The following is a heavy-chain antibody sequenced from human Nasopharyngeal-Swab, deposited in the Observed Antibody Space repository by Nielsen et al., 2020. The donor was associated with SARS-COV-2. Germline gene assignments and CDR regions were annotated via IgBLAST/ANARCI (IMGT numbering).Heavy chain of an antibody. Sequence: GESLKISCAASGFTVSSNYMSWVRQAPGKGLEWVSVIYSGGSTYYADSVKGRFTISRDNSKNTLYLQMTSLRVEDTAVYYCARDDSSGTNLLFDYWGQGILVTVSS. J-gene: IGHJ4*02. V-gene: IGHV3-53*01. CDR3: ARDDSSGTNLLFDY. CDR2: IYSGGST. D-gene: IGHD6-19*01. CDR1: GFTVSSNY.